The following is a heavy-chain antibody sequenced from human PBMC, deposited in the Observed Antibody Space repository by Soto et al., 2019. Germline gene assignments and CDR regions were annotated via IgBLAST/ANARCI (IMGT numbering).Heavy chain of an antibody. Sequence: SDTLSLTCAVSGGSISSGGDCCSCIRQPPGKGLEWIGYIYHSGSTYYNPSLKSRVTISVDRSKNQFSLKLSSVTAADTAVYYCARGGYGTPNDYWRQGTLVTVSS. CDR1: GGSISSGGDC. CDR2: IYHSGST. J-gene: IGHJ4*02. V-gene: IGHV4-30-2*01. D-gene: IGHD1-1*01. CDR3: ARGGYGTPNDY.